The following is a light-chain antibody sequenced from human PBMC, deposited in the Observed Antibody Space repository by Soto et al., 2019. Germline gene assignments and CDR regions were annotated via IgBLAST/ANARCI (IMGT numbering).Light chain of an antibody. J-gene: IGKJ2*01. CDR2: GAS. Sequence: EIVLTQSPGTLSLSPGERATLSCRASQRVSSSYLAWYQQKPGQAPRLLIYGASSRATGIPDRFSGSGPGTDFTLTISRLEPEDFAVYFCQRYGSSRPFTFGQGTKVEI. V-gene: IGKV3-20*01. CDR3: QRYGSSRPFT. CDR1: QRVSSSY.